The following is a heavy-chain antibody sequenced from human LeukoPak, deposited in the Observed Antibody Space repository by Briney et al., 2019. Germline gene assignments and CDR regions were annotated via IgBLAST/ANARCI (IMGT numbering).Heavy chain of an antibody. CDR2: INSDGINT. CDR3: ARVAEAAAFDS. V-gene: IGHV3-74*01. D-gene: IGHD6-13*01. Sequence: GGSLRLSYAASGFTFSNYWMHWVRQAPGKGLVWVSRINSDGINTSHADSVKGRFTISRDNAKNTLNLQMNSLKPEDTAVYYCARVAEAAAFDSWGQGTLVTVSS. J-gene: IGHJ4*02. CDR1: GFTFSNYW.